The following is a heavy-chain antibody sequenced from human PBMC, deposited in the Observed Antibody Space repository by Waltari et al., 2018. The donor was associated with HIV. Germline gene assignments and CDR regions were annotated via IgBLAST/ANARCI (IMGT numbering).Heavy chain of an antibody. CDR2: LRRDTYEA. CDR1: GFDFSRFS. J-gene: IGHJ4*02. V-gene: IGHV3-21*04. D-gene: IGHD2-15*01. Sequence: LVQSGGGEVPEGGSLLLSCSGSGFDFSRFSLNWVCQTPRRGLEWVASLRRDTYEANYLASVRGRFTISRDNARSSAFLEMTGLRVEDTATFYCVRDDPGYVPIDYWGQGSQVIVS. CDR3: VRDDPGYVPIDY.